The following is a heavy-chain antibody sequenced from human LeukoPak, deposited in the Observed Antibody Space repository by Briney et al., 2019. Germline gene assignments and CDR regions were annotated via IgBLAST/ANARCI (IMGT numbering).Heavy chain of an antibody. CDR3: ASPVGATTVRAFDI. Sequence: QPGRSQRLSCAASGFTFSSYGMHWVRQAPGKGLEWVAVIWYDGSNKYYADSVKGRFTISRDNSKNTLYLQMNSLRAEDTAVYYCASPVGATTVRAFDIWGQGTMVTVSS. V-gene: IGHV3-33*01. J-gene: IGHJ3*02. CDR1: GFTFSSYG. D-gene: IGHD1-26*01. CDR2: IWYDGSNK.